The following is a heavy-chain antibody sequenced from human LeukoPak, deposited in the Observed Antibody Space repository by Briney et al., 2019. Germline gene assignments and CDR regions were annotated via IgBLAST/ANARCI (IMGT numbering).Heavy chain of an antibody. CDR1: GFTFSSYA. D-gene: IGHD3-10*01. J-gene: IGHJ4*02. CDR3: AKGGTMVRGVITLSFDY. V-gene: IGHV3-23*01. Sequence: GGSLRLSCAASGFTFSSYAMSWVRQAPGKGLEWVSAISGSGGSTYYADSVKGRFTISRDNSKNTLYLQMNSLRAEDTAVYYCAKGGTMVRGVITLSFDYWGQGTLVTVSS. CDR2: ISGSGGST.